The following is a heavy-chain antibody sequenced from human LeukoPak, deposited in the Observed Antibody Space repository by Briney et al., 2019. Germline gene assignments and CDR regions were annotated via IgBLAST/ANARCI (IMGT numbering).Heavy chain of an antibody. Sequence: SETLSLTCAVSGGSIITNNWWHWIRLSPGKGLEWIGEINHSGSTNYNPSLKSRVTISVDTSKNQFSLKLSSVTAADTAVYYCASRAAMEGPRFDYWGQGTLVTVSS. CDR2: INHSGST. CDR3: ASRAAMEGPRFDY. CDR1: GGSIITNNW. V-gene: IGHV4-4*02. J-gene: IGHJ4*02. D-gene: IGHD5-18*01.